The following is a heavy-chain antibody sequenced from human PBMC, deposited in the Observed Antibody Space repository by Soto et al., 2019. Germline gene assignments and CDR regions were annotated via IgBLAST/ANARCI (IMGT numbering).Heavy chain of an antibody. CDR3: ARNTPYDRIAAAPFDY. CDR1: GGTFSRYA. V-gene: IGHV1-69*13. D-gene: IGHD6-13*01. Sequence: EASVKVSCKASGGTFSRYAISWLRQAPGQGLEWMGGIIPIFGTANYAQKFQGRVTITADESTSTAYMELSSLRSEDTAVYYCARNTPYDRIAAAPFDYWGQGTLVTVSS. CDR2: IIPIFGTA. J-gene: IGHJ4*02.